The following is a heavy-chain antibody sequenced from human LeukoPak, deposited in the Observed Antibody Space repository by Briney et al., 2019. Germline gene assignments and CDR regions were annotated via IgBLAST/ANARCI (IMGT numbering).Heavy chain of an antibody. CDR2: IYYSGST. CDR3: ARGYVVEMATPDY. D-gene: IGHD5-24*01. J-gene: IGHJ4*02. Sequence: PSETLSLTCTVSGGSISSSSYYWGWIRQPPGKGLEWIGSIYYSGSTYYNPSLKSRVTISVDTSKNQFSLRLTSVTAADTAVYYCARGYVVEMATPDYWGQGTLVTVSS. CDR1: GGSISSSSYY. V-gene: IGHV4-39*07.